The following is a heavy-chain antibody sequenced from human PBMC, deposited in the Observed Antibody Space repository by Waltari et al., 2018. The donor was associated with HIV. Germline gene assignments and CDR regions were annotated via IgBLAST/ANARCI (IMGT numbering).Heavy chain of an antibody. V-gene: IGHV4-59*01. Sequence: QVQLQESGPGLVKPSETLSLTCSVSGGSFISYHWTWIRQPPGKGLEWSGYIYYTGRTNCNPSLKSRVTISVDTSKNQFSLRLRSVTAADTAVYYCARGLFGVGSNGFDPWGQGILVTVSS. CDR2: IYYTGRT. D-gene: IGHD3-3*01. CDR1: GGSFISYH. J-gene: IGHJ5*02. CDR3: ARGLFGVGSNGFDP.